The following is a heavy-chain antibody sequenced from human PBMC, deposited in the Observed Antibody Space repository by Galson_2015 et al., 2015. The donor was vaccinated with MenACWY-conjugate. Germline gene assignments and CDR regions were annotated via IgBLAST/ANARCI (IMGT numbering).Heavy chain of an antibody. CDR1: GFIFSNYG. V-gene: IGHV3-23*01. Sequence: SLRLSCAASGFIFSNYGISRVRQAPGKGLEWVSAISSSGGRTYYADSVKGRFNISRDNSKNTVLLQMSSLRADDTAIYYCAKARDYYGSGSIRYGMDVWGQGTTVTVSS. D-gene: IGHD3-10*01. CDR2: ISSSGGRT. CDR3: AKARDYYGSGSIRYGMDV. J-gene: IGHJ6*02.